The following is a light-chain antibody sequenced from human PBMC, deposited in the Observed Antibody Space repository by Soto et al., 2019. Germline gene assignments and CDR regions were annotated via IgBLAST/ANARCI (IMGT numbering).Light chain of an antibody. CDR2: AAS. Sequence: DIQMTQSPSSLSASVGDRVTITCRASQSISYYLNWYQQKPGQAPKLLIYAASRLQSGVPSRFSGSGSGTDFTLTLSRLQPEDFATYYCQQSHSTPLTYGQGTKMEIK. V-gene: IGKV1-39*01. J-gene: IGKJ1*01. CDR3: QQSHSTPLT. CDR1: QSISYY.